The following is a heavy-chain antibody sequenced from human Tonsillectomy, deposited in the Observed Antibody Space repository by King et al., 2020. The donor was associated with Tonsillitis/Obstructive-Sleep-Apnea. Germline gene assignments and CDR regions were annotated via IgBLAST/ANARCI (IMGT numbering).Heavy chain of an antibody. D-gene: IGHD5-24*01. CDR3: ARDRRDGYPEPLFDS. CDR2: IYYSGST. J-gene: IGHJ4*02. Sequence: QVQLQESGPGLVQPSETLSLTCTVSGVSINSYFWNWIRQPPGKGLEWIGFIYYSGSTNYNPSLKSRVTMSIDTSKNQFSLRLSSVTAADTAVYYCARDRRDGYPEPLFDSGGQGSLVTASS. V-gene: IGHV4-59*01. CDR1: GVSINSYF.